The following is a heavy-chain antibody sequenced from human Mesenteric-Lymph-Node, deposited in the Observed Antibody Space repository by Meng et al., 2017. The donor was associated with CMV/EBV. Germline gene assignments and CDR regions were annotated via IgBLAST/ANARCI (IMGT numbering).Heavy chain of an antibody. D-gene: IGHD3-22*01. CDR3: ARAESDYYDSSGYYRN. CDR2: IYSGGST. Sequence: SRFPVSSNYISWGRPAPGKGLAWVSVIYSGGSTYYADSVKGRFTISRHNSKNTLYLQMNSLRAEDTAVYYCARAESDYYDSSGYYRNWGQGTLVTVSS. J-gene: IGHJ4*02. V-gene: IGHV3-53*04. CDR1: RFPVSSNY.